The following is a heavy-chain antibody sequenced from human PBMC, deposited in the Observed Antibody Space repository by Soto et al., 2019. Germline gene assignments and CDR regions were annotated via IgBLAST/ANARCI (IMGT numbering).Heavy chain of an antibody. V-gene: IGHV1-69*13. D-gene: IGHD3-22*01. CDR1: GGTFSSYA. Sequence: SVKVSCKASGGTFSSYAISWVRQAPGQGLEWMGGIIPIFGTANYAQKFQGRVTITADESTSTAYMELSSLRSEDTAVYYCARALENYYDSSGRDAFDIWGQGTMVTVSS. CDR2: IIPIFGTA. CDR3: ARALENYYDSSGRDAFDI. J-gene: IGHJ3*02.